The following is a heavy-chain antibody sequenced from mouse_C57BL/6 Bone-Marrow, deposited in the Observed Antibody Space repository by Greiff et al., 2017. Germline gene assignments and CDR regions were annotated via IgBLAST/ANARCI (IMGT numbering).Heavy chain of an antibody. Sequence: VKLQQPGAELVMPGASVKLSCKASGYTFTSSWMHWVKQRPGQGLEWIGEIDPSGSYTNYNQKFKGKSTLTVDKSSSTAYMQLSSLTSEDSAVYYGAREGVVTTGAYAMDYWGQGTSVTVSS. J-gene: IGHJ4*01. D-gene: IGHD2-3*01. CDR1: GYTFTSSW. CDR2: IDPSGSYT. V-gene: IGHV1-69*01. CDR3: AREGVVTTGAYAMDY.